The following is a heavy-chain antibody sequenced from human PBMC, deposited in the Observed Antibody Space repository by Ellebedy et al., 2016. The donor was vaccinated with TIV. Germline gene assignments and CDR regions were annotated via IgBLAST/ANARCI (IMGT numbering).Heavy chain of an antibody. CDR2: TYYSGST. CDR3: ARKGLGASMSYHYHYMDV. Sequence: MPSETLSLTCTVSGGSISSDYWSWIRQPPGKGLVWIGYTYYSGSTNFNPSLKSRVTISVDTSKRKISLKLRSGTAADTAVYYCARKGLGASMSYHYHYMDVWGKGTTVTVSS. CDR1: GGSISSDY. J-gene: IGHJ6*03. V-gene: IGHV4-59*08. D-gene: IGHD1-26*01.